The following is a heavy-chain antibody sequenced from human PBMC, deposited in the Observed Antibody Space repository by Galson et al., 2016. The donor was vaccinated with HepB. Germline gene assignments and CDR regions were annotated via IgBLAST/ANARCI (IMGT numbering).Heavy chain of an antibody. CDR2: IYNGGNT. D-gene: IGHD2-2*01. CDR3: ARGCGRPSCPYYFDH. CDR1: GFTVSSNY. J-gene: IGHJ4*02. V-gene: IGHV3-53*01. Sequence: SLRLSCAASGFTVSSNYMNWVRQAPGKGLEWVSVIYNGGNTYYADSVKGRFTISRDNADNSLYLQMNNLRGEDAAVYYCARGCGRPSCPYYFDHWGQGTLVTVSS.